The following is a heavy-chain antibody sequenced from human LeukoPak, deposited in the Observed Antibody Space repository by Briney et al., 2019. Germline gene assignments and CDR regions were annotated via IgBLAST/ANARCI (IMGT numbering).Heavy chain of an antibody. J-gene: IGHJ4*02. V-gene: IGHV4-39*01. CDR1: GGSISSSSYY. CDR2: IYYSGST. D-gene: IGHD3-16*02. Sequence: SETLSLTCTVSGGSISSSSYYWGWIRQPPGKGLEWIGRIYYSGSTYYNPSLKSRVTISVDTSKNQFSLKLSSVTAADTAVYYCARHVLRDYVWGSYRQYYFDYWGQGTLVTVSS. CDR3: ARHVLRDYVWGSYRQYYFDY.